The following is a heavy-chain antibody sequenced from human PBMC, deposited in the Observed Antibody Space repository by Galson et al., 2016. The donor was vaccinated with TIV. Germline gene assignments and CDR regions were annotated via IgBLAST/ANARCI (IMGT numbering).Heavy chain of an antibody. D-gene: IGHD2-21*02. Sequence: SVKVSCKASGDTFRTYTISWVRQAPGQGLEWMGGIIPIHGLSNHAQTFQGRVTITADEPTSTVYMGLSSLRAEDTAVYYCAIIVPCGGDCYFVDFWAQGTLVTVSS. CDR1: GDTFRTYT. J-gene: IGHJ4*02. CDR2: IIPIHGLS. CDR3: AIIVPCGGDCYFVDF. V-gene: IGHV1-69*10.